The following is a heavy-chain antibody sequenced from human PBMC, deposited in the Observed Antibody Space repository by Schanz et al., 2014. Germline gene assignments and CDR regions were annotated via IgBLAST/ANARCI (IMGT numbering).Heavy chain of an antibody. CDR2: INPSGGST. J-gene: IGHJ6*02. CDR3: ARNYGGHSEESDRYGMDV. V-gene: IGHV1-46*01. D-gene: IGHD4-17*01. Sequence: QVQLVQSGAEVKKPGASVKVSCKASAYTFTGYYLHWVRQAPGQGLEWMGIINPSGGSTTYAQKFQGRVTMTSDTSTSTVYMELSSLRSEDTAVYYCARNYGGHSEESDRYGMDVWGQGTTVTVSS. CDR1: AYTFTGYY.